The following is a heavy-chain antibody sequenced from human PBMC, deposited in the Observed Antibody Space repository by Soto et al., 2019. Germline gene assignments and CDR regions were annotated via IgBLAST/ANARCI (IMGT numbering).Heavy chain of an antibody. D-gene: IGHD6-25*01. CDR1: GGSISSYF. CDR3: ARQVSSAWPPYYYDMDV. V-gene: IGHV4-59*08. Sequence: PSETLSVTCTGSGGSISSYFCILIRQPPGRGLEWIGHIHYSGSTNYNPSLKSRVTISVDTSKNQVSLKLSSVTAADTAMYFCARQVSSAWPPYYYDMDVWGQGTTVT. J-gene: IGHJ6*02. CDR2: IHYSGST.